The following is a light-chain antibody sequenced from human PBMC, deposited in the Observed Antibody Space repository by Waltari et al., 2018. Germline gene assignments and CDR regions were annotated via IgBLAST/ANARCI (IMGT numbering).Light chain of an antibody. V-gene: IGLV2-11*01. Sequence: QSALTQPRSVSGSPGQSVTISCTGTSRDVASHDCVSWYPHHPGKAPKLMIYDVSERPSGVAARFSGSQSGNTASLIISGLQADDEADYYCCSCAGTDTFGVFGGGTKLTVL. CDR2: DVS. J-gene: IGLJ3*02. CDR3: CSCAGTDTFGV. CDR1: SRDVASHDC.